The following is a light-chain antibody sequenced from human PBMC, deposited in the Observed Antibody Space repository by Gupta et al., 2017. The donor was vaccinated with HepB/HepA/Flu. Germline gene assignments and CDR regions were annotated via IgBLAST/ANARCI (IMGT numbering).Light chain of an antibody. Sequence: DTVMTQSPLSLLVTLGAPASISCRSSQSLLHSNGYKYLDWYLQKPGQSPQLLIYLGSNRASGVPDRFSGSGSGTDFTLKISRVEAEDVGVYYCMQALQTPWTFGQGTKVEIK. J-gene: IGKJ1*01. V-gene: IGKV2-28*01. CDR1: QSLLHSNGYKY. CDR3: MQALQTPWT. CDR2: LGS.